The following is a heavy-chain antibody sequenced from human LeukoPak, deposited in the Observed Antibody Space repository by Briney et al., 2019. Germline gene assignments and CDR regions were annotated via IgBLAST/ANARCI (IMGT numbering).Heavy chain of an antibody. CDR3: ARGYYYYGLDV. CDR2: IGRNGSTI. Sequence: GGSLRLSCAASGFTFSDYSMNWIRQAPGKGLEWVSYIGRNGSTIYYADSVRGRFTMSRDNAKNSLWLQMNSLRAEDTAVYYCARGYYYYGLDVWGQGTTVTVSS. CDR1: GFTFSDYS. V-gene: IGHV3-11*01. J-gene: IGHJ6*02.